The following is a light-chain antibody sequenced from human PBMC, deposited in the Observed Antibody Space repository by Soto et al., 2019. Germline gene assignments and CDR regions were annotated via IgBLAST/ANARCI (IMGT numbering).Light chain of an antibody. V-gene: IGKV3-20*01. CDR3: QQYGSSPLT. Sequence: EIVLTQSPGTLSLSPGERATLSCRASQSVSSSYLAWYQQKPGQAPRLLIYGASSRATGIPDRFSGSGSGTDFTLTISRLEPEDFAVYSCQQYGSSPLTFGVGTKVEIK. J-gene: IGKJ4*01. CDR1: QSVSSSY. CDR2: GAS.